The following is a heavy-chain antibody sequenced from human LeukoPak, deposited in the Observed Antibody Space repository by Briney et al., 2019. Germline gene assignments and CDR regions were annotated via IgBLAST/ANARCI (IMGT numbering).Heavy chain of an antibody. D-gene: IGHD2-2*01. Sequence: SETLSLTCTVSGGYISSYYWSWIRQPPGKGLEWIGYIYYSGSTNYNPSLKSRVTISVDTSKNQFSLKLSSVTAADTAVYYCARERCSSTTCYFDYWGQGTLVTVSS. CDR3: ARERCSSTTCYFDY. V-gene: IGHV4-59*01. CDR1: GGYISSYY. CDR2: IYYSGST. J-gene: IGHJ4*02.